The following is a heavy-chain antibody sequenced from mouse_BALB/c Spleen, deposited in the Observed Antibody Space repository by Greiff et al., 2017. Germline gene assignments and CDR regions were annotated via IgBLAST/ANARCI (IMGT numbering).Heavy chain of an antibody. D-gene: IGHD1-1*01. CDR2: ISSGGSYT. CDR3: ARQDGSSYFDY. CDR1: GFTFSSYG. V-gene: IGHV5-6*01. Sequence: VESGGDLVKPGGSLKLSCAASGFTFSSYGMSWVRQTPDKRLEWVATISSGGSYTYYPDSVKGRFTISRDNAKNTLYLQMSSLKSEDTAMYYCARQDGSSYFDYWGQGTTLTVSS. J-gene: IGHJ2*01.